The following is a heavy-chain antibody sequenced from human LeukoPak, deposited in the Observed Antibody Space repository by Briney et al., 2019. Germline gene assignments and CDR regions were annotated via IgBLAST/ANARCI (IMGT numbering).Heavy chain of an antibody. D-gene: IGHD1-26*01. Sequence: PSETLSLTCTVSGGSTSGDYWSWIRQPPGKGLEWIGHTYYSGSTNYNPSLKGRVTISVDQSKNQFSLKINSVTAADTAVYYCAARVVGATNYFDYWDQGNLVTVSS. CDR1: GGSTSGDY. CDR3: AARVVGATNYFDY. V-gene: IGHV4-59*01. J-gene: IGHJ4*02. CDR2: TYYSGST.